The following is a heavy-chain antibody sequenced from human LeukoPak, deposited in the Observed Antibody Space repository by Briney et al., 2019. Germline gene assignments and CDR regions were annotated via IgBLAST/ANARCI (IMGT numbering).Heavy chain of an antibody. D-gene: IGHD3-16*01. CDR2: IIPIFGTA. CDR1: VGTFSSYV. J-gene: IGHJ6*04. V-gene: IGHV1-69*13. Sequence: SVKVSCKASVGTFSSYVIRWVRQTPGQELEWMGGIIPIFGTAHNAQKFQGRVTITADESKSTAYMELSSLRSEDTAVYYCEREPPGGSYGMDVWGKGTTVTVSS. CDR3: EREPPGGSYGMDV.